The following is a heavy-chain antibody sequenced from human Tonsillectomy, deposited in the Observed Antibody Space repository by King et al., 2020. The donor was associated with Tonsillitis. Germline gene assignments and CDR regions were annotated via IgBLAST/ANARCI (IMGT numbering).Heavy chain of an antibody. CDR1: GYTFTSSW. D-gene: IGHD5-24*01. CDR3: ARDVVVRRDGYNRYYGMDV. V-gene: IGHV5-10-1*03. J-gene: IGHJ6*02. Sequence: EGQLVQSGTEVKKPGESLRISCKGSGYTFTSSWISWVRQMPGKGLEWMGKIDLSDSYTNYSPSFQGHVTISADKSISTAYLQWSSLKASDTAMYYCARDVVVRRDGYNRYYGMDVWGQGTTVTVSS. CDR2: IDLSDSYT.